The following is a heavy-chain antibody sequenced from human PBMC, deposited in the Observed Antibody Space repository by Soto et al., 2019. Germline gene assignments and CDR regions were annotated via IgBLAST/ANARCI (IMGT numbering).Heavy chain of an antibody. D-gene: IGHD1-26*01. CDR1: GFTFSSYG. J-gene: IGHJ4*02. CDR2: IWYDGSNK. V-gene: IGHV3-33*01. CDR3: AREDQWDCPDY. Sequence: GGSLRLSCAASGFTFSSYGMHWVRQAPGKGLEWVAVIWYDGSNKYYADSVKGRFTISRDNSKNTLYLQMNSLRAEDTAVYYCAREDQWDCPDYWGQGTLVTVSS.